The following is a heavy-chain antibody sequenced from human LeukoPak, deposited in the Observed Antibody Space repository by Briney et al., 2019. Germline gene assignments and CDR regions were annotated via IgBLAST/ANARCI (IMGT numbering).Heavy chain of an antibody. V-gene: IGHV4-39*07. Sequence: PSETLSLTCTVSGVSISSSNSYWGWIRQPPGKGLEWIGSIYHSGSTYYNPSLKSRVTISVDTSKNQFSLKLSSVTAADTAVYYCARVGGSGSYCHYWGQGTLVTVSS. D-gene: IGHD3-10*01. CDR1: GVSISSSNSY. J-gene: IGHJ4*02. CDR2: IYHSGST. CDR3: ARVGGSGSYCHY.